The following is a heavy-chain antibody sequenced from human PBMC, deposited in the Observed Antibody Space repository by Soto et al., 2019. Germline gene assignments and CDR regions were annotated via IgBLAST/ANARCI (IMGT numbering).Heavy chain of an antibody. D-gene: IGHD3-10*01. CDR2: INHSGST. J-gene: IGHJ4*02. CDR1: GGSFSGYY. Sequence: SETLSLTCAVYGGSFSGYYWSWIRQPPGKGLEWIGEINHSGSTNYNPSLKSRVTISVDTSKNQFSLKLSSVTAADTAVYYCARGLYCGSPYYYGSGSYDYWGQGTLVTVSS. CDR3: ARGLYCGSPYYYGSGSYDY. V-gene: IGHV4-34*01.